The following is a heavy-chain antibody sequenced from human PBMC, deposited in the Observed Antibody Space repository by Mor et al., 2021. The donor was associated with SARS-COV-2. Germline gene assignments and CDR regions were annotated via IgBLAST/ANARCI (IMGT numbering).Heavy chain of an antibody. D-gene: IGHD2-21*01. CDR2: ST. V-gene: IGHV4-61*02. CDR3: AREGGVNYFDY. Sequence: STNYNSSLTSRVTISVDTSKSQFSLKLNSVTAADTAVYYCAREGGVNYFDYWGQGTLVTVSS. J-gene: IGHJ4*02.